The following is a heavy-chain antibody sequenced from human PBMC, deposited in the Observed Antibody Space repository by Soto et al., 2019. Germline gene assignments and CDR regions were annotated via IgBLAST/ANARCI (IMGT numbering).Heavy chain of an antibody. J-gene: IGHJ6*02. V-gene: IGHV4-59*01. Sequence: PSETLSLTCTVSGGSISSYYWSWIRQPPGKGLEWIGYIYYSWSTNYNPSLKSRVTISVDTSKNQFSLKLSSVTAADTAVYYCARINVDTAMVTYYYYYGMDVWGQGTTVTVSS. CDR3: ARINVDTAMVTYYYYYGMDV. CDR1: GGSISSYY. D-gene: IGHD5-18*01. CDR2: IYYSWST.